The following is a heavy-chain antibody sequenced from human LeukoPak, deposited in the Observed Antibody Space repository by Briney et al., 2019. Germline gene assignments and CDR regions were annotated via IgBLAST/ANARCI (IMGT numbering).Heavy chain of an antibody. V-gene: IGHV4-34*01. CDR2: INHSGST. CDR3: ARGKPLLRLFDP. Sequence: SETLSLTCAVYGGSFSGYYWSWIRQPPGKGLEWIGEINHSGSTNYNPSLKSRVTISVDTSKNQFSLKLSSVTAADTAVHYCARGKPLLRLFDPWGQGTLVTVSS. J-gene: IGHJ5*02. CDR1: GGSFSGYY. D-gene: IGHD3-16*01.